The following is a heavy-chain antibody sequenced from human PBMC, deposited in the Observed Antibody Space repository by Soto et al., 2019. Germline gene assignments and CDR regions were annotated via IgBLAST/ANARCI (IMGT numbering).Heavy chain of an antibody. Sequence: GGSLRLSCAASGFTFSSYGMHWVRQAPGKGLEWVAVIWYDGSNKYYADSVKGRFTISRDNSKNTLNLQMNSLRAEDTAVYYCARTFCSGWYPRSYYYYGMDVWGQGTTVTVSS. CDR2: IWYDGSNK. CDR3: ARTFCSGWYPRSYYYYGMDV. V-gene: IGHV3-33*01. D-gene: IGHD6-19*01. CDR1: GFTFSSYG. J-gene: IGHJ6*02.